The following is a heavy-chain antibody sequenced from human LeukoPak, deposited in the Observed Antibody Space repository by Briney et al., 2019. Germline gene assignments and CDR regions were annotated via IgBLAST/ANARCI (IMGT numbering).Heavy chain of an antibody. CDR3: ARVRLRYFDWLLEAFDI. J-gene: IGHJ3*02. Sequence: GGSLRLSCAASGFTVSSDSMNWFRQAPGKGLEGVSSISSSSSYIYYADSVKGRFTISRDNAKNSLYLQMNSLRAEDTAVYYCARVRLRYFDWLLEAFDIWGQGTMVTVSS. D-gene: IGHD3-9*01. CDR1: GFTVSSDS. V-gene: IGHV3-21*01. CDR2: ISSSSSYI.